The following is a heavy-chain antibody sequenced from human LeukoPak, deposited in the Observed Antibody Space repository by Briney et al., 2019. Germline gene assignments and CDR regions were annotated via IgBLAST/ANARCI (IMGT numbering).Heavy chain of an antibody. CDR3: ARGGLRRSLGWFDP. Sequence: SQTLSLTCAISGDSVSSNSVGWNWIRQSPSRGLEWLGRTYYGSKWYTDYAVSVISRITINVDTSKNQFSLQLNSVTPEGTAVYYCARGGLRRSLGWFDPWGQGTLVTVSS. V-gene: IGHV6-1*01. CDR1: GDSVSSNSVG. D-gene: IGHD6-13*01. CDR2: TYYGSKWYT. J-gene: IGHJ5*02.